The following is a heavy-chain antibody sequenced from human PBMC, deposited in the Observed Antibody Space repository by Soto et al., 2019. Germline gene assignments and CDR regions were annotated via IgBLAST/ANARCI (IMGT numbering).Heavy chain of an antibody. J-gene: IGHJ6*01. CDR1: VCKFGDYA. CDR3: AKDRGPCSGNKCSSLYYYYGMDV. D-gene: IGHD2-15*01. Sequence: SLRLSCESSVCKFGDYAMHCVRQSPGKCLEWVSGVSWNSEIVGYADSVKGRFTISRDNAKNSLYLEMNSLRTEDTALYYCAKDRGPCSGNKCSSLYYYYGMDVWGQGTTVTVSS. V-gene: IGHV3-9*01. CDR2: VSWNSEIV.